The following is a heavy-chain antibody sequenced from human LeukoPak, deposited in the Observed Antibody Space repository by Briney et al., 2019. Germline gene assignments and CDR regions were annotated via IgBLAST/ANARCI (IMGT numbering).Heavy chain of an antibody. J-gene: IGHJ4*02. CDR3: AKAPLMSGLVYYLDY. CDR1: GFTFDDYA. Sequence: GRSLRLSCAASGFTFDDYAMHWVRQAPGKGLEWVSGISWNSGSIGYADSVKGRFTISRDNAKNSLYLQMNSLRAEDTALYYCAKAPLMSGLVYYLDYWGQGTLVTVSS. CDR2: ISWNSGSI. V-gene: IGHV3-9*01. D-gene: IGHD6-6*01.